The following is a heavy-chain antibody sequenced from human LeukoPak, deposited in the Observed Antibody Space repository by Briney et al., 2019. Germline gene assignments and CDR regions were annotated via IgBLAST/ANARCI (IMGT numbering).Heavy chain of an antibody. CDR1: GFIFSDYY. J-gene: IGHJ6*02. Sequence: GGSLRLSCAASGFIFSDYYMSWIRQAPGKGLEWVAYISRSDGMVYYADSVKGRFTVSVENAKSSLFLQMNTLRAEDSAVYYCARGPNHYDYYDLDVWGQGTTVIVSS. V-gene: IGHV3-11*01. CDR3: ARGPNHYDYYDLDV. CDR2: ISRSDGMV.